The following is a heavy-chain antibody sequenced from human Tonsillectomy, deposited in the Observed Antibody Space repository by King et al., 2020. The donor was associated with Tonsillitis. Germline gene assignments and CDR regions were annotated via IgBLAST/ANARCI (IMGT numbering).Heavy chain of an antibody. V-gene: IGHV4-38-2*01. J-gene: IGHJ3*02. D-gene: IGHD3-9*01. Sequence: VQLQESGPGLVKPSETLSLTCAVSNYSISTGYYWGWIRQPPGKGLEWIGTIYHSGTTYYNPSLKSRVTISADKSKNQFSLKLNSVPAADTALYYCASYPHDIGAFDIWGQGTMVTVSS. CDR2: IYHSGTT. CDR1: NYSISTGYY. CDR3: ASYPHDIGAFDI.